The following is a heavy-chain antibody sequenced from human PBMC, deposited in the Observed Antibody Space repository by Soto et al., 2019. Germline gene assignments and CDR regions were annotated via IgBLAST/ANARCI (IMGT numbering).Heavy chain of an antibody. CDR2: IYHSGST. Sequence: QVQLQESGPGLVKPSGTLSLTCAVSGGSISSSNWWSWVRQPPGKGLEWIGEIYHSGSTNYNPSPKSRVTISVDKSKNQFSLKLSSVTAADTAVYYCARGFEAVAGTLQDDYYYYYGMDVWGQGTTVTVSS. V-gene: IGHV4-4*02. CDR1: GGSISSSNW. D-gene: IGHD6-19*01. J-gene: IGHJ6*02. CDR3: ARGFEAVAGTLQDDYYYYYGMDV.